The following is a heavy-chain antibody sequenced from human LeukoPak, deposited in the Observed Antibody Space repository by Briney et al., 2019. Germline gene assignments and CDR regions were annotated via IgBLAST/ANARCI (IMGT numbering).Heavy chain of an antibody. J-gene: IGHJ3*02. D-gene: IGHD3-10*01. CDR1: GFTFNNYG. V-gene: IGHV3-23*01. Sequence: GGSLRLSCAASGFTFNNYGMSWVRQAPGKGLEWVSGISGSGDDTYYADSVKGRFTISRDNSKNTLYLQMNSLRAEDTAVYYCAKDQGVLLWFGELKHDAFDIWGQGTMVTVSS. CDR2: ISGSGDDT. CDR3: AKDQGVLLWFGELKHDAFDI.